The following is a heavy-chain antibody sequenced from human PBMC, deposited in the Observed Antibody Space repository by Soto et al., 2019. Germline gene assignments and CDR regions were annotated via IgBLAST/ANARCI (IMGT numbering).Heavy chain of an antibody. J-gene: IGHJ4*02. CDR2: IYYSGST. Sequence: PSETLSLTCTVSGGSIRSSSYYRGWIRQPPGKGLEWIGSIYYSGSTYYNPSLKSRVTISVDTSKNQFSLKLSSVTAADTAVYYCAQNGDPTLDYGDYVGYYFDYWGQGTLVTVSS. D-gene: IGHD4-17*01. CDR3: AQNGDPTLDYGDYVGYYFDY. V-gene: IGHV4-39*01. CDR1: GGSIRSSSYY.